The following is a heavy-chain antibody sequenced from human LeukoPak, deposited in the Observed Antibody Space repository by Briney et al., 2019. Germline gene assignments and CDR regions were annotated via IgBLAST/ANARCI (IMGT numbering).Heavy chain of an antibody. CDR3: ARDLEANYYDSSGYPTGY. D-gene: IGHD3-22*01. Sequence: GGSLRLSCAASGCTFSSYSMNWVRQAPGKGLEWVSSISSSSSYIYYADSVKGRFTISRDNAKNSLYLQMNSLRAEDTAVYYCARDLEANYYDSSGYPTGYWGQGTLVTVSS. CDR2: ISSSSSYI. CDR1: GCTFSSYS. V-gene: IGHV3-21*01. J-gene: IGHJ4*02.